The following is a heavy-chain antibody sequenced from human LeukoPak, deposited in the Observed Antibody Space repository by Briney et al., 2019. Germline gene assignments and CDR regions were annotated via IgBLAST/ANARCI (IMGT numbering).Heavy chain of an antibody. D-gene: IGHD3-22*01. CDR3: AMAQRDYYDSSGYYPDAFDI. CDR2: IYPRDSDT. V-gene: IGHV5-51*01. J-gene: IGHJ3*02. Sequence: GESLKISCKTSGYSFISYWIGWVRQMPGKGLEWMGIIYPRDSDTRYSPSFQGQVTISADKSTDTAYLQWSGLKASDTAMYYCAMAQRDYYDSSGYYPDAFDIWGQGTMVTVSS. CDR1: GYSFISYW.